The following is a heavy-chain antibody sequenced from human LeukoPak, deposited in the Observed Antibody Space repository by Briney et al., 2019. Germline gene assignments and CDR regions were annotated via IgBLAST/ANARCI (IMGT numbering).Heavy chain of an antibody. CDR3: AREYSGSSASDY. V-gene: IGHV4-30-2*01. CDR2: IYHSGST. D-gene: IGHD1-26*01. CDR1: GGSISSGYYY. Sequence: SETLSLTCTVSGGSISSGYYYWSWIRQPPGKGLEWIGYIYHSGSTYYNPSLKSRVTISVDRSKNQFSLKLSSVTAADTAVYYCAREYSGSSASDYWGQGTLVTVSS. J-gene: IGHJ4*02.